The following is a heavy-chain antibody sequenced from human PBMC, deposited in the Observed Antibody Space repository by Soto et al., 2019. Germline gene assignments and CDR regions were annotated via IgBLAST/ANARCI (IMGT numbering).Heavy chain of an antibody. CDR1: GGSVSSGSYY. J-gene: IGHJ6*03. CDR3: ASSGRFGDYYYYYYMDV. CDR2: IYYSGST. V-gene: IGHV4-61*01. D-gene: IGHD3-10*01. Sequence: SETLSLTCTVSGGSVSSGSYYWSWIRQPPGKGLEWIGYIYYSGSTNYNPSLKSRVTISVDTSKNQFSLKLSSVTAADTAVYYCASSGRFGDYYYYYYMDVWGKGTTVTVSS.